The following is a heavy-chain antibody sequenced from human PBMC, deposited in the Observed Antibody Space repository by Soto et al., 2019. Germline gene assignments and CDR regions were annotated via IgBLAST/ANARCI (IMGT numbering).Heavy chain of an antibody. CDR1: GFTFSSYE. CDR3: ARSWGVYCSSTSCYSPWFDP. J-gene: IGHJ5*02. D-gene: IGHD2-2*02. Sequence: ESGGGLVQPGGSLRLSCAASGFTFSSYEMNWVRQAPGKGLEWVSSISSSGSTIYYADSVKGRFTISRDNAKNSLYLQMNSLRAEDTAVYYCARSWGVYCSSTSCYSPWFDPWGQGTLVTVSS. CDR2: ISSSGSTI. V-gene: IGHV3-48*03.